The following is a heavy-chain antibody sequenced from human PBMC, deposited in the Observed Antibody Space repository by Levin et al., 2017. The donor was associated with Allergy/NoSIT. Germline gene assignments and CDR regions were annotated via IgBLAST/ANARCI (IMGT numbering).Heavy chain of an antibody. V-gene: IGHV3-9*01. CDR1: GFTFDDYA. CDR3: AKDILRGSDYMDV. J-gene: IGHJ6*03. CDR2: ISWNSGSI. Sequence: GGSLRLSCAASGFTFDDYAMHWVRQAPGKGLEWVSGISWNSGSIGYADSVKGRFTISRDNAKNSLYLQMNSLRAEDTALYYCAKDILRGSDYMDVWGKGTTVTVSS.